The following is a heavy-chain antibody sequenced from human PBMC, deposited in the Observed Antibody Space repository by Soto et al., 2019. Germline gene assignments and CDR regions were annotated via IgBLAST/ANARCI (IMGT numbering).Heavy chain of an antibody. Sequence: GSLRLSCTASGFTFSDHCMSWIRQAPGKGLEWVSYISPSGSPLYYADSVRGRFTISRDNAKNSLYLQMSSLRAEDTALYYCTRDPDTTSKIDHWGQGTQVTVSS. V-gene: IGHV3-11*01. CDR2: ISPSGSPL. D-gene: IGHD1-1*01. CDR1: GFTFSDHC. J-gene: IGHJ4*02. CDR3: TRDPDTTSKIDH.